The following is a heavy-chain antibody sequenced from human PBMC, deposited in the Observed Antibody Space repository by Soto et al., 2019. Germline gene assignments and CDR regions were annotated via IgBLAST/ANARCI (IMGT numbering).Heavy chain of an antibody. J-gene: IGHJ4*02. CDR2: IVPIVGTT. Sequence: QVQLVQSGAEVRQPASSVNVSCKTSGGTFSSYAISWVRQAPGQGLEWMGGIVPIVGTTTYAQKFQGRVTITADEATSTAYMQLSRLRSDDTAVYYCVRVVAIPGYPDHWGQGTLVTVSS. V-gene: IGHV1-69*12. CDR3: VRVVAIPGYPDH. CDR1: GGTFSSYA. D-gene: IGHD5-12*01.